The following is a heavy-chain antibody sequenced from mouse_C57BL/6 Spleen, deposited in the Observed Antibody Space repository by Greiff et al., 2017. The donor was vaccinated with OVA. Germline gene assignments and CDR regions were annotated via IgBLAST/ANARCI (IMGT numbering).Heavy chain of an antibody. J-gene: IGHJ4*01. D-gene: IGHD2-3*01. Sequence: QVQLQQPGAELVRPGSSVKLSCKASGYTFTSYWMHWVQQRPIQGLEWIGNIDPSDSATHYNQKFKDKATLTVDKSSSTAYMQLSSLTSEDSAVYYCARGDGRGDYWGKGTSVTVSS. V-gene: IGHV1-52*01. CDR3: ARGDGRGDY. CDR2: IDPSDSAT. CDR1: GYTFTSYW.